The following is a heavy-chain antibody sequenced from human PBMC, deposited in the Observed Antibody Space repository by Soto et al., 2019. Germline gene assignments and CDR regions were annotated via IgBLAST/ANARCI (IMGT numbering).Heavy chain of an antibody. V-gene: IGHV1-8*01. D-gene: IGHD3-10*01. Sequence: QVQLVQSGAEVKKPGASVKVSCKASGYTFTSYDINWVRQATGQGLEWMGWMNPNSGNTGYAQKFQGRVTITINTSKSTAYMELSSLRSDDKAVYYCARVGPAQTSGSLVYWGQGTLVTVSS. J-gene: IGHJ4*02. CDR1: GYTFTSYD. CDR2: MNPNSGNT. CDR3: ARVGPAQTSGSLVY.